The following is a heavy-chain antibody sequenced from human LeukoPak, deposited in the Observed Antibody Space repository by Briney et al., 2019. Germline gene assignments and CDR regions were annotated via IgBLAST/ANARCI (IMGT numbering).Heavy chain of an antibody. Sequence: GGSLRLSCAASGFTFSSDAMSWVRQAPGKGLEWVSAISGSGGSTYYADSVKGRFTISRDNSKNTLYLQMNSLRAEDTAVYYCAKPYYYDSSGYSAALDYWGQGTLVTVSS. J-gene: IGHJ4*02. CDR3: AKPYYYDSSGYSAALDY. D-gene: IGHD3-22*01. CDR2: ISGSGGST. V-gene: IGHV3-23*01. CDR1: GFTFSSDA.